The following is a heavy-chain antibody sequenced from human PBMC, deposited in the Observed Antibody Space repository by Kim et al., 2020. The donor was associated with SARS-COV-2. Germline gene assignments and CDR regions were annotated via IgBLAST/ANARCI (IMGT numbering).Heavy chain of an antibody. Sequence: SVKVSCKASGGTFSSYAISWVRQAPGQGLEWMGGIIPIFGTANYAQKFQGRVTITADESTSTAYMELSSLRSEDTAVYYCASGFLRGYSGYDDGSPLDYYGMDVWGQGTTVTVSS. J-gene: IGHJ6*02. V-gene: IGHV1-69*13. CDR2: IIPIFGTA. D-gene: IGHD5-12*01. CDR1: GGTFSSYA. CDR3: ASGFLRGYSGYDDGSPLDYYGMDV.